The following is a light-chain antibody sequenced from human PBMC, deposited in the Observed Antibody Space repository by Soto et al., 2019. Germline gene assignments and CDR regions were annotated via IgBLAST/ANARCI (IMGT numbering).Light chain of an antibody. CDR3: QQSYSVPWT. J-gene: IGKJ1*01. CDR1: RTISSD. Sequence: DIQMTQTPFSLSASIGDRVTITCRASRTISSDINWYQQKPGQAPKLLIYAASSLQSGVPSRFSGSGSGTDFTLTISSLQPEDSATYYCQQSYSVPWTFGQGTKVEV. V-gene: IGKV1-39*01. CDR2: AAS.